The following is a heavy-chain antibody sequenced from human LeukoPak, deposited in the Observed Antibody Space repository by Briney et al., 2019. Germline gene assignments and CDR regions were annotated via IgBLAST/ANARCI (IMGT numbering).Heavy chain of an antibody. V-gene: IGHV1-18*01. CDR3: ARVLEGYCSGGSCYLGINYYCMDV. CDR1: GYTFTSYG. J-gene: IGHJ6*03. D-gene: IGHD2-15*01. CDR2: ISAYNGNT. Sequence: ASVKVSCKASGYTFTSYGISWVRQAPGQGLEWMGWISAYNGNTNYAQKLQGRVTMTTDTSTSTAYMELRSLRSDDTAVYYCARVLEGYCSGGSCYLGINYYCMDVWGKGTTVTVSS.